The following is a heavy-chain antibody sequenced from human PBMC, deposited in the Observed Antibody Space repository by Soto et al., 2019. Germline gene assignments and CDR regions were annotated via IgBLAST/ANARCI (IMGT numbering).Heavy chain of an antibody. CDR3: TTSMVLLWFGEDFDY. V-gene: IGHV3-15*07. CDR2: IKSKTDGGTT. CDR1: GFTFSNAW. D-gene: IGHD3-10*01. J-gene: IGHJ4*02. Sequence: EVQLVESGGGLVKPGGSLRLSCAASGFTFSNAWMNWVRQAPGKGLEWVGRIKSKTDGGTTDYAAPVKGRFTISRDDSKNTLYLQMNSLKTEDTAVYYCTTSMVLLWFGEDFDYWGQGTLVTVSS.